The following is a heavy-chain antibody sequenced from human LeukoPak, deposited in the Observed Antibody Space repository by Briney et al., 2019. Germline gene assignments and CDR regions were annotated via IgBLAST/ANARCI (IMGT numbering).Heavy chain of an antibody. Sequence: SETLSLTCTVSGGSVSSYYLSWIRQPPGKGLEWIGYIYYGGSTNYNPSFKSRVTISADTSKNQFSLKLTSVTTADTAVYYCPRNRGFCSGGSCYGWFDPWGQGTLVLVSS. CDR1: GGSVSSYY. V-gene: IGHV4-59*02. CDR2: IYYGGST. CDR3: PRNRGFCSGGSCYGWFDP. D-gene: IGHD2-15*01. J-gene: IGHJ5*02.